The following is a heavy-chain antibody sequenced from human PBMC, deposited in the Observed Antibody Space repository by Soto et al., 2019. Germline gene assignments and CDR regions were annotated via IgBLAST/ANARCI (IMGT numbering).Heavy chain of an antibody. D-gene: IGHD3-22*01. J-gene: IGHJ4*02. CDR1: GFTFSSYA. CDR3: VRDGFYHISGYLALFDY. Sequence: EGSLRLSCAASGFTFSSYAMSWVRQAPGKGLEWVSAISGSGGSTYYADSVKGRFTISRDNSKNTLYLQMNSMRDEDTAVYYCVRDGFYHISGYLALFDYWGQETLVTVSS. V-gene: IGHV3-23*01. CDR2: ISGSGGST.